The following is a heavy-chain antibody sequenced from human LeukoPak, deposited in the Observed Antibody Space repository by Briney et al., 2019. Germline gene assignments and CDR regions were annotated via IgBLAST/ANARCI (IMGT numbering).Heavy chain of an antibody. CDR3: ARGRVWGSYRQNFDY. D-gene: IGHD3-16*02. CDR1: GGSFSGYC. CDR2: INHSGST. Sequence: SETLSLTCAVYGGSFSGYCWSWIRQPPGKGLEWIREINHSGSTNYNPSLKSRVTISVDTSENQFSLKLSSVTAADTAVYYCARGRVWGSYRQNFDYWGQGTLVTGSS. V-gene: IGHV4-34*01. J-gene: IGHJ4*02.